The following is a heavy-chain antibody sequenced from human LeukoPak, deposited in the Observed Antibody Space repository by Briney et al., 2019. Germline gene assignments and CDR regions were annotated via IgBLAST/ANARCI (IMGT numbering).Heavy chain of an antibody. J-gene: IGHJ4*02. D-gene: IGHD3-10*01. Sequence: SETLSLTCTVSGGPISSSSYYWGWIRQPPGKGLEWIGSIYYSGSTYYNPSLKSRVTTSVDTSKNQFSLKLSSVTAADTAVYYCARRWYYGSGSLPTPFDYWGQGTLVTVSS. CDR2: IYYSGST. V-gene: IGHV4-39*01. CDR3: ARRWYYGSGSLPTPFDY. CDR1: GGPISSSSYY.